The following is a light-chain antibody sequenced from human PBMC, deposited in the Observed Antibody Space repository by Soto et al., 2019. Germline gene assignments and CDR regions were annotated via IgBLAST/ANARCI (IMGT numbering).Light chain of an antibody. Sequence: EIVLTQSASTLSLTPGERATLSCRASQSVSSSYLAWYQQKPGQAPRLLIYGASTRATGIPDRFSGSGSGTDFTLTISRLETEDFAVYYCQQYGSSLITFGQGTRLAI. CDR2: GAS. CDR1: QSVSSSY. V-gene: IGKV3-20*01. CDR3: QQYGSSLIT. J-gene: IGKJ5*01.